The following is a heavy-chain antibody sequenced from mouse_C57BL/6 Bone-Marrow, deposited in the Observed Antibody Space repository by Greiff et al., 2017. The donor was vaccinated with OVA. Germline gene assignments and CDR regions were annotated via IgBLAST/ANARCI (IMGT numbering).Heavy chain of an antibody. Sequence: QVHVKQSGAELVRPGASVTLSCKASGYTFTDYEMHWVKQTPVHGLEWIGAIDPATGGTAYNQKFKGKATLTADKSSSTAYMELRSLTSEDSAVYYCTRGYCNCCAMDYEGQGNSVTVS. CDR3: TRGYCNCCAMDY. V-gene: IGHV1-15*01. CDR2: IDPATGGT. CDR1: GYTFTDYE. D-gene: IGHD2-1*01. J-gene: IGHJ4*01.